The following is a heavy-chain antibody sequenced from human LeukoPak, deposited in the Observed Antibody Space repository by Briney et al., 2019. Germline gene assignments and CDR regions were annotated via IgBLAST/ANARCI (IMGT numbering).Heavy chain of an antibody. CDR1: GVSFSGYY. CDR3: ARGRGYYGSGRGYWYFDL. CDR2: INHSGST. D-gene: IGHD3-10*01. V-gene: IGHV4-34*01. Sequence: PSETLSLTCAVSGVSFSGYYWSWIRQPPGKGLEWVGEINHSGSTNYNPSLKSRVTISVDTSKTQFSLKLSSVTAADTAVYYCARGRGYYGSGRGYWYFDLWGRGTLVTVSS. J-gene: IGHJ2*01.